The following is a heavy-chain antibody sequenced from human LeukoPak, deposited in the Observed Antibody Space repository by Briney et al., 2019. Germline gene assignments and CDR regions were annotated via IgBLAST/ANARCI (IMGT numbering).Heavy chain of an antibody. D-gene: IGHD1-7*01. V-gene: IGHV3-74*01. J-gene: IGHJ4*02. Sequence: GGSLRLSCAASGFTLSDYWMNWVRQVPGKGPVWVSHISPDGRNIAYADSVKGRFTISRDSAKNTLYLQMNSLRVRDTAVYYCVRDGGGTTPYDCWGQGTLVTVSS. CDR1: GFTLSDYW. CDR2: ISPDGRNI. CDR3: VRDGGGTTPYDC.